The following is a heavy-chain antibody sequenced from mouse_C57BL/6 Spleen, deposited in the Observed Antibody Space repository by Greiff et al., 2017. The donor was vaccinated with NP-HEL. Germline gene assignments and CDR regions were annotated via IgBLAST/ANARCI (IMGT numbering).Heavy chain of an antibody. CDR3: VCGIYYDLAWFAY. V-gene: IGHV1-64*01. D-gene: IGHD2-4*01. CDR1: GYTFTSYW. Sequence: QVQLQQPGAELVKPGASVKLSCKASGYTFTSYWMHWVKQRPGQGLEWIGMIHPNSGSTNYNEKFKSKATLTVDKSSSTAYMQLSSLTSEDSAVYYWVCGIYYDLAWFAYWGQGTLVTVSA. J-gene: IGHJ3*01. CDR2: IHPNSGST.